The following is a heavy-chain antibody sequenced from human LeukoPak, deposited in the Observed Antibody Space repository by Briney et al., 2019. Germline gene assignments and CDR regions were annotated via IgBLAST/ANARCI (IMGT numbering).Heavy chain of an antibody. J-gene: IGHJ4*02. CDR3: AKSGITGTEDDYFDY. Sequence: PGGSLRLSCAASGFTFSSYGMHWVRQAPGKGLERVAVIWYDGSNKYYADSVKGRFTISRDNSKNTLYLQMNSLRAEDTAVYYCAKSGITGTEDDYFDYWGQGTLVTVSS. D-gene: IGHD1-7*01. CDR2: IWYDGSNK. CDR1: GFTFSSYG. V-gene: IGHV3-33*06.